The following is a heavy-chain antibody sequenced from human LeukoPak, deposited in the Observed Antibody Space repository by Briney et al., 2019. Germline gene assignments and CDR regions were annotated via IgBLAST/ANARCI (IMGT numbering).Heavy chain of an antibody. Sequence: SETLSLTCTVSGGSISNYYWCWIRQPPGKGLEWIGYIYYSGSTNYNPSLKSRVTISVDTSKNQFSLKLSSVTAADTAVYYCARDGSHYYDSSGYYYFDYWGQGTLVTVSS. J-gene: IGHJ4*02. CDR1: GGSISNYY. D-gene: IGHD3-22*01. V-gene: IGHV4-59*01. CDR3: ARDGSHYYDSSGYYYFDY. CDR2: IYYSGST.